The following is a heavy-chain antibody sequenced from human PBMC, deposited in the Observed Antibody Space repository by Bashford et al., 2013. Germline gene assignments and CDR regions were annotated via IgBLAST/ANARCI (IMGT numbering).Heavy chain of an antibody. D-gene: IGHD6-6*01. CDR3: ARDANEGYSSSSVGYFDY. Sequence: VRQAPGKGLEWVSAISGSGSSIYYADFVKGRFTISRDNSKNTLYLQMNSLRAEDTAVYYCARDANEGYSSSSVGYFDYWGQGTLVTVSS. J-gene: IGHJ4*02. V-gene: IGHV3-23*01. CDR2: ISGSGSSI.